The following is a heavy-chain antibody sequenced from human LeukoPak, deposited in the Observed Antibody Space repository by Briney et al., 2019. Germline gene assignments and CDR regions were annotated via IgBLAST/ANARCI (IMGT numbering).Heavy chain of an antibody. J-gene: IGHJ4*02. CDR2: ISSSGSII. CDR3: TTVQYYASGSYAF. D-gene: IGHD3-10*01. CDR1: GFTFSDYY. V-gene: IGHV3-11*01. Sequence: PGRSLRLSCAASGFTFSDYYMTWIRQAPGKGLEWLSYISSSGSIIYYADSVKGRFTISRDNAKNSLYLQMNSLRAEDTAVYYSTTVQYYASGSYAFWGQGTLVTVSS.